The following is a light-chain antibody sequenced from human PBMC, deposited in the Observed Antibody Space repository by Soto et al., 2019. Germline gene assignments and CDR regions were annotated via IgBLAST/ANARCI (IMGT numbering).Light chain of an antibody. Sequence: ENVLTQSPVTLSLSPGERATLSCRASQSVSNSLAWYQQKPGQPPRLLIYDVSNRATGIPARFSGSGSGTDFTLTITSLEPEDFAVYFCHQRYNWPRVTFGQGTRLEIK. CDR3: HQRYNWPRVT. J-gene: IGKJ5*01. V-gene: IGKV3-11*01. CDR2: DVS. CDR1: QSVSNS.